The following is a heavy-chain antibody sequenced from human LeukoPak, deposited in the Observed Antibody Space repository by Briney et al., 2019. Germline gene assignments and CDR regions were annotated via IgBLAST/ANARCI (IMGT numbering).Heavy chain of an antibody. CDR3: ARVLAVTSRLDY. Sequence: GGSLRLSCAASGFTFSSYSMNWVRQAPGKGLEWVSSISSSSSYIYYADSVKGRFTISRDNAKNSLYLQMNSLRAEDTALYYCARVLAVTSRLDYWGQGTLVTVSS. CDR1: GFTFSSYS. D-gene: IGHD4-17*01. J-gene: IGHJ4*02. CDR2: ISSSSSYI. V-gene: IGHV3-21*04.